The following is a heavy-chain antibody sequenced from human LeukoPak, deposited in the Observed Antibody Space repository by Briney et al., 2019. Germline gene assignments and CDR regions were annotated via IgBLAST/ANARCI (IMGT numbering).Heavy chain of an antibody. V-gene: IGHV3-23*01. Sequence: GGSLRLSCAASGFTFSSYAMSWVRQAPGKGLEWVSAISGSGGSTYYADSVKGRFTIPRDNSKNTLYLQMNSLRAEDTAVYYCAKGPTRGAVTAYDYWGQGTLVTVSS. D-gene: IGHD2-21*02. CDR3: AKGPTRGAVTAYDY. CDR2: ISGSGGST. J-gene: IGHJ4*02. CDR1: GFTFSSYA.